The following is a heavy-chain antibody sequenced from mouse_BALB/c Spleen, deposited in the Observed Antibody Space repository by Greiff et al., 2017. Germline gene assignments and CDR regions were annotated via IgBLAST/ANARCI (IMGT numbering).Heavy chain of an antibody. CDR2: IYPGNSDT. J-gene: IGHJ4*01. CDR1: GYTFTSYW. CDR3: TRGPYGSSGLGAMDY. Sequence: VQLQQSGTVLARPGASVKMSCKASGYTFTSYWMHWVNQRPGQGLEWIGAIYPGNSDTSYNQKFKGKAKLTAVTSTSTAYMELSSLTNEDSAVYYCTRGPYGSSGLGAMDYWGQGTSVTVSS. V-gene: IGHV1-5*01. D-gene: IGHD1-1*01.